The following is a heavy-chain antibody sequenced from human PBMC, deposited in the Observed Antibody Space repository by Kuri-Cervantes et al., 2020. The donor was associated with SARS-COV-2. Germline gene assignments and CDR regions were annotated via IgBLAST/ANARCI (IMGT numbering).Heavy chain of an antibody. Sequence: GESLKISCAASGFTFSSYGMHWVRQAPGKGLEWVAFIRYDGSNKYYADSVKGRFTISRDNSKNTLYLQMNSLRAEDTAVYYCAKVTAATGYFDYWGQGTLVTDSS. CDR2: IRYDGSNK. CDR1: GFTFSSYG. J-gene: IGHJ4*02. CDR3: AKVTAATGYFDY. V-gene: IGHV3-30*02. D-gene: IGHD1-20*01.